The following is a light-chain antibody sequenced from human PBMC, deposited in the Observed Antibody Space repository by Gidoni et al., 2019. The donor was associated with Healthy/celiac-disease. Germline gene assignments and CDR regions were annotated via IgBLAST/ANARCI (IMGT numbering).Light chain of an antibody. J-gene: IGKJ4*01. Sequence: DIQMTQAPSTLSASVGDRVTITCRASLSISSWLAWYQQKPGKAPKLLIYEASSLESGVPSTLSGSGSGTEFTLTISSLQPDDFATYYCLQYNSYPLTFGGGTKVEIK. V-gene: IGKV1-5*03. CDR1: LSISSW. CDR3: LQYNSYPLT. CDR2: EAS.